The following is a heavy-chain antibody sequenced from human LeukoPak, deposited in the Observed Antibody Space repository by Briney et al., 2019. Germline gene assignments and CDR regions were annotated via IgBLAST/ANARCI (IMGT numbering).Heavy chain of an antibody. CDR1: GGSISSYY. CDR2: IYYSGST. J-gene: IGHJ3*02. V-gene: IGHV4-59*08. CDR3: ARHVWFGELNAFYI. Sequence: SETLSLTCTVSGGSISSYYWSWIRQPPGKGLEWIGYIYYSGSTNYNPSLKSRVTISVDTSKNQFSLKLSSVTAADTAVYYCARHVWFGELNAFYIWGQGTMVTVSS. D-gene: IGHD3-10*01.